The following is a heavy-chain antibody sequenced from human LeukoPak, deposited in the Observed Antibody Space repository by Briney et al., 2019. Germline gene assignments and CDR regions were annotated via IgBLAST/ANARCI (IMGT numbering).Heavy chain of an antibody. D-gene: IGHD6-19*01. V-gene: IGHV3-23*01. Sequence: AGGSLRLSCAASGFTFSSYAMSWVRQAPGKGLEWVSAICGSGGSTYYADSVKGRFTISRDNSKNTLYLQMNSLRAEDTAVYYCALSLVEGSGWLFDYWGQGTLVTVSS. CDR2: ICGSGGST. CDR3: ALSLVEGSGWLFDY. CDR1: GFTFSSYA. J-gene: IGHJ4*02.